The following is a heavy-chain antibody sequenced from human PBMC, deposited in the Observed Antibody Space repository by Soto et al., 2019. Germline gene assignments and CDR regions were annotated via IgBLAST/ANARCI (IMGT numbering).Heavy chain of an antibody. CDR3: AKASKRDFWSGYYNSYYYYGMDV. CDR2: ISGSGGST. Sequence: PGGSLRLSCAASGFTFSSYAMSWVRQAPGKGLEWVSAISGSGGSTYYADSVKGRFTISRDNSKNTLYLQMNSLRAEDTAVYYCAKASKRDFWSGYYNSYYYYGMDVWRQRTTVTVSS. D-gene: IGHD3-3*01. J-gene: IGHJ6*02. V-gene: IGHV3-23*01. CDR1: GFTFSSYA.